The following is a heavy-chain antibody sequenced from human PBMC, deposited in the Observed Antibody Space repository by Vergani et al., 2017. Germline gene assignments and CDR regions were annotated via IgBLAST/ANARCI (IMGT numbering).Heavy chain of an antibody. J-gene: IGHJ6*03. CDR2: ISYDGSNK. CDR3: ARDGGSLRYFDWLPYYYMDV. D-gene: IGHD3-9*01. Sequence: QVQLVESGGGVVQPGRSLRLSCAASGFTFSSYAMHWVRQAPGKGLEWVAVISYDGSNKYYAESVKGRFTISRDNSKNTLYLQMNSLRAEDTAVYYCARDGGSLRYFDWLPYYYMDVWGKGTTVTVSS. V-gene: IGHV3-30-3*01. CDR1: GFTFSSYA.